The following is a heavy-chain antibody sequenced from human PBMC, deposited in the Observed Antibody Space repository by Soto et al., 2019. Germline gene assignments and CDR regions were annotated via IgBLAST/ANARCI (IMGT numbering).Heavy chain of an antibody. CDR1: GGSISSSSYY. D-gene: IGHD1-20*01. J-gene: IGHJ5*02. CDR2: IYYSGST. Sequence: SETLSLTCTVSGGSISSSSYYWGGIRQPPGKGVEWIGSIYYSGSTYYNPSLKSRVTISVDTSKNQFSLKLSSVTAADTAVYYCARESRYSHRYNWFDPWGQGTLVTVSS. CDR3: ARESRYSHRYNWFDP. V-gene: IGHV4-39*02.